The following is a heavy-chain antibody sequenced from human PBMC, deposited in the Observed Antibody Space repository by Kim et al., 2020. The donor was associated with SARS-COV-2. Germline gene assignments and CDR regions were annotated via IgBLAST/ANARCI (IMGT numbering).Heavy chain of an antibody. J-gene: IGHJ4*02. Sequence: GGSLRLSCAASGFTFSSYGMHWVRQAPGKGLEWVAVISYDGSNKYYADSVKGRFTISRDNSKNTLYLQMNSLRAEDTAVYYCAKDWGSVTEIDYWGQGTLVTVSS. D-gene: IGHD2-21*02. V-gene: IGHV3-30*18. CDR1: GFTFSSYG. CDR2: ISYDGSNK. CDR3: AKDWGSVTEIDY.